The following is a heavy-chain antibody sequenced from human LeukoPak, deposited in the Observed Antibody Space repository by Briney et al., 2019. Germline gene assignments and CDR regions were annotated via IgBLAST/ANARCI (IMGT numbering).Heavy chain of an antibody. D-gene: IGHD3-22*01. Sequence: SETLSLTCAVSGVSISSGGYSWSWIRQPPGKGLEWIGYIYHSGSTYYNPSLKSRVTISVDTSKNQFSLKLSSVTAADTAVYYCAREVNYYDSSGFDYWGQGTLVTVSS. CDR1: GVSISSGGYS. CDR3: AREVNYYDSSGFDY. CDR2: IYHSGST. J-gene: IGHJ4*02. V-gene: IGHV4-30-2*01.